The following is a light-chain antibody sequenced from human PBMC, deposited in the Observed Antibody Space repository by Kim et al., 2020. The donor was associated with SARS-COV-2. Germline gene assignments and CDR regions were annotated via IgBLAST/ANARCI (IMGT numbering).Light chain of an antibody. CDR2: GKN. J-gene: IGLJ3*02. Sequence: SSELTQDPVVSVALGQTVRITCQGDSLRSYYASWYQQKPGQAPVLVIYGKNNRPSGIPDRFSGSSSGNTASLTITGAQAEDEADYYCNSRDSSGNHLRVFGGGTQLTVL. CDR1: SLRSYY. CDR3: NSRDSSGNHLRV. V-gene: IGLV3-19*01.